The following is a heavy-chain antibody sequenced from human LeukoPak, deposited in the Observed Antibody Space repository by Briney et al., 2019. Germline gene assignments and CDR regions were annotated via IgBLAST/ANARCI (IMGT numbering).Heavy chain of an antibody. D-gene: IGHD3-10*01. J-gene: IGHJ5*02. CDR1: GFTLSSYA. CDR2: IRYDGSNK. CDR3: AKDYSKTSYYGSGTYYRPNWFDP. Sequence: GGSLRLSCAASGFTLSSYAMHWVRQAPGKGLEWVAFIRYDGSNKYYADSVKGRFTISRDNSKNTLYLQMNSLRAEDTAVYYCAKDYSKTSYYGSGTYYRPNWFDPWGQGTLVTVSS. V-gene: IGHV3-30*02.